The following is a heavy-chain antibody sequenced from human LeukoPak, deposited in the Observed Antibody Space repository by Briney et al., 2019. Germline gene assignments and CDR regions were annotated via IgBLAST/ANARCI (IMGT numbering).Heavy chain of an antibody. Sequence: GASVKVSCKASEYTFTSYAMHWVRQAPGQRLEWMGWINAGNGNTKYSQKFQGRVTLTRDTSASTAYMELSSLRSEDTAVYYCARDSIAAATNWFDPWGQGTLVTVSS. CDR1: EYTFTSYA. D-gene: IGHD6-13*01. CDR3: ARDSIAAATNWFDP. V-gene: IGHV1-3*01. J-gene: IGHJ5*02. CDR2: INAGNGNT.